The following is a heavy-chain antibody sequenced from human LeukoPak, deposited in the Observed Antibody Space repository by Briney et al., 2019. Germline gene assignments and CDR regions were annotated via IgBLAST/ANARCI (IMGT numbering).Heavy chain of an antibody. CDR2: INPSAGST. D-gene: IGHD3-22*01. CDR3: ARDRHYYDSSGPRGVMGN. CDR1: GYTFTSYY. J-gene: IGHJ4*02. V-gene: IGHV1-46*01. Sequence: ASVKVSCKASGYTFTSYYMHWVRQAPGQGLEWMGIINPSAGSTSYAQKFQGRVTMTRDMSTSTVYMELSSLRSDDTAVYYCARDRHYYDSSGPRGVMGNWGQGTLVTVSS.